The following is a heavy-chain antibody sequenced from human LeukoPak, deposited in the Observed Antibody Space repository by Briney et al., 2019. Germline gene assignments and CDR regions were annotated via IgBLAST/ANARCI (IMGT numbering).Heavy chain of an antibody. Sequence: GGSLRLSCAASGFTFSNYAMSWVRQAPGKGLEWVSAISGSGGSTYYADSVKGRFTISRDNSKNTLYLQMNSLRAEDTAVYYCAKTPRWFGEDEYYFDYWGQGTLVTVSS. CDR2: ISGSGGST. D-gene: IGHD3-10*01. CDR3: AKTPRWFGEDEYYFDY. CDR1: GFTFSNYA. V-gene: IGHV3-23*01. J-gene: IGHJ4*02.